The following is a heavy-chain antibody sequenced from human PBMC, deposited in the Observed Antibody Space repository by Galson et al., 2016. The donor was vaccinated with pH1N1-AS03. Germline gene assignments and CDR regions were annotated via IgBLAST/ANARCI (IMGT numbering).Heavy chain of an antibody. CDR3: TTADTELGYCTSTSCSLGF. D-gene: IGHD2-2*01. CDR1: GFTFSNAW. V-gene: IGHV3-15*01. J-gene: IGHJ4*02. Sequence: SLRLSCAGYGFTFSNAWMSWVRQAPGKGLEWVGRIKSKTDGGTKAYAAPVKGRFAIPRDDSENTLYLQMNSLETEDTAVYYCTTADTELGYCTSTSCSLGFWGQGTLVTVSS. CDR2: IKSKTDGGTK.